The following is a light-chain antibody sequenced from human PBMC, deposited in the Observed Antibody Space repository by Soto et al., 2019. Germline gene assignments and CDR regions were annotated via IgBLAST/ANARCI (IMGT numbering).Light chain of an antibody. J-gene: IGKJ1*01. CDR2: GAS. CDR3: QQYDNWPRT. CDR1: QNVNSN. V-gene: IGKV3-15*01. Sequence: EIVLTQSPATLSLSPGERATLSCRASQNVNSNFLAWYEQKPGQAPRLLIYGASTRATGIPARFSGRGSGTEFTLPISSLQSEDFAVYNCQQYDNWPRTLGQGNKV.